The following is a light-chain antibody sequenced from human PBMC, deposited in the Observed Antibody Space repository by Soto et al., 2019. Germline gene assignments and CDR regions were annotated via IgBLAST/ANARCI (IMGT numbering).Light chain of an antibody. V-gene: IGKV3-15*01. Sequence: EMVMTQSPATLSVSPGQRATLSCRASQSVSSNLAWYQQKPGQAPRLLIYGVSTRATGIPVRFSGSGSETEFILTISSLQSEDFAVYYCQQYSKWPLTFGGGTKVDIK. J-gene: IGKJ4*01. CDR2: GVS. CDR3: QQYSKWPLT. CDR1: QSVSSN.